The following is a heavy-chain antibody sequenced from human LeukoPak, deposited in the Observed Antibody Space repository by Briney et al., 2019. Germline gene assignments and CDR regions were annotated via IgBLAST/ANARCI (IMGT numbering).Heavy chain of an antibody. CDR3: ARGAWGAGPDY. D-gene: IGHD3-16*01. CDR2: INPSSGGT. J-gene: IGHJ4*02. CDR1: GYTFTSYG. Sequence: ASVKVSCKASGYTFTSYGISWVRQAPGQGLEWMGWINPSSGGTVYAQRFQGRVTMTRDTSITTAYMELSNLESDDTAVYYCARGAWGAGPDYWGQGTLVTVSS. V-gene: IGHV1-2*02.